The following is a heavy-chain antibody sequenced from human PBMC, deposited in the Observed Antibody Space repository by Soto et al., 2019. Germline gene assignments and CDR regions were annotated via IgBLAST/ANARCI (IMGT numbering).Heavy chain of an antibody. CDR1: GGTISGYY. V-gene: IGHV4-4*07. Sequence: QVHLQESRPGLVKPSETLSLTCSVSGGTISGYYWTWIRQPAGKGLEWIGRIYSNANTKYNPSLQSRVTMSLDTSNNQFSLRLTSVTAADTAVYYCARGQRFSDWFDPWGQGTLVTVSS. CDR3: ARGQRFSDWFDP. J-gene: IGHJ5*02. CDR2: IYSNANT. D-gene: IGHD3-3*01.